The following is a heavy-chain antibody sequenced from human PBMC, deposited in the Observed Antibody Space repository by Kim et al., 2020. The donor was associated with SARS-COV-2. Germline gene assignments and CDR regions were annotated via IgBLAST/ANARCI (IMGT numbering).Heavy chain of an antibody. CDR1: GYTFTGYY. CDR2: INPNSGGT. CDR3: ARAFGGGNWATAY. D-gene: IGHD1-1*01. J-gene: IGHJ4*02. V-gene: IGHV1-2*02. Sequence: ASVKVSFKASGYTFTGYYMHWVRQVPGQGLEWMGWINPNSGGTNYAQKFQGRVTMTRGTSITTAYMELSRLRSDDRAVYSCARAFGGGNWATAYWGQGTLVTVSS.